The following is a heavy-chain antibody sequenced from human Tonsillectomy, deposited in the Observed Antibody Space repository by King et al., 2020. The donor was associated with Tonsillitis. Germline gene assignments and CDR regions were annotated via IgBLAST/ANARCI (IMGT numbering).Heavy chain of an antibody. J-gene: IGHJ3*01. CDR3: ARGTNALDV. CDR2: IYPGDSDT. CDR1: GYNFAAFW. V-gene: IGHV5-51*01. Sequence: VQLVESGGEVKKPGESLKISCQGSGYNFAAFWIGWVRQMPGKGLEWMGLIYPGDSDTRYSPSFLGQVTISADKSISTAYLQWTSLKASDTAIYYCARGTNALDVWGQGTMITVSS. D-gene: IGHD2-8*01.